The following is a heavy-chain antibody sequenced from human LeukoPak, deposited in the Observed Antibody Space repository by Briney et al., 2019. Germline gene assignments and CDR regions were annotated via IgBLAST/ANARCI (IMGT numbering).Heavy chain of an antibody. CDR3: ARRIVVVPAAIRNGDAFDI. Sequence: SETLSLTCTVSGGSISSYYWSWTRQPAGKGLEWIGRIYTSGSTNYNPSLRSRITISMDTSKNQFSLRLNSVTAADTAIYYCARRIVVVPAAIRNGDAFDIWGRGTMVTVSS. D-gene: IGHD2-2*01. CDR1: GGSISSYY. CDR2: IYTSGST. V-gene: IGHV4-4*07. J-gene: IGHJ3*02.